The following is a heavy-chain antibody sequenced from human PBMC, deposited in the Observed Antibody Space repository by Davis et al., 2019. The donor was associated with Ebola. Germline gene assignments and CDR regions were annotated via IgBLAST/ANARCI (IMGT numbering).Heavy chain of an antibody. CDR3: ARRRYYYYGMDV. J-gene: IGHJ6*02. V-gene: IGHV5-51*01. Sequence: GESLKISCAASGFTFSSYAMSWVRQAPGKGLEWMGIIYPGDSDTRYSPSFQGQVTISADKSISTAYLQWSSLKASDTAMYYCARRRYYYYGMDVWGQGTTVTVSS. CDR1: GFTFSSYA. CDR2: IYPGDSDT.